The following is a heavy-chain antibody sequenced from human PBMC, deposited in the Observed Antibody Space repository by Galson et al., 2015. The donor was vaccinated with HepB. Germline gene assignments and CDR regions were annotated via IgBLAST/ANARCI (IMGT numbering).Heavy chain of an antibody. V-gene: IGHV3-48*03. D-gene: IGHD4-17*01. CDR1: GFTFSSYE. CDR3: ARDLRRGTTVTTSHYYGMDV. Sequence: SLRLSCAASGFTFSSYEMNWVRQAPGKGLEWVSYISSSGSTIYYADSVKGRFTISRDNAKNSLYLQMNSLRAEDTAVYYCARDLRRGTTVTTSHYYGMDVWGQGTTVTVSS. J-gene: IGHJ6*02. CDR2: ISSSGSTI.